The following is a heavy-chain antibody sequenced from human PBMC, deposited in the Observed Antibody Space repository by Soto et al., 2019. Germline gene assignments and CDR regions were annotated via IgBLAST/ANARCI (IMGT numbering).Heavy chain of an antibody. J-gene: IGHJ3*02. CDR2: IKSKTDGGTT. V-gene: IGHV3-15*01. Sequence: GGSLRLSCAASGFTFSNAWMSWVRQAPGKGLEWVGRIKSKTDGGTTDYAAPVKGRFTISRDDSKNTLYLQMNSLKTEDTAVYYCTTDATVTVAFDIWGQGTMVTVSS. CDR1: GFTFSNAW. CDR3: TTDATVTVAFDI. D-gene: IGHD4-17*01.